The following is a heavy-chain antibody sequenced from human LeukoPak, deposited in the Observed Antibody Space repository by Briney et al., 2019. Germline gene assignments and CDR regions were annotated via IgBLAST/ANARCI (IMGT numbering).Heavy chain of an antibody. V-gene: IGHV3-74*01. Sequence: PGGSLRLSCAASGFTFSSYWMHWVRHAPGKGLVWVSRINSDGSSASYADSVKGRFTISRDNAKNTLYLQMNSLRAEDTAVYYCARDSLSGNWNDVVLMDVWGKGTTVTVSS. CDR2: INSDGSSA. CDR1: GFTFSSYW. D-gene: IGHD1-1*01. CDR3: ARDSLSGNWNDVVLMDV. J-gene: IGHJ6*04.